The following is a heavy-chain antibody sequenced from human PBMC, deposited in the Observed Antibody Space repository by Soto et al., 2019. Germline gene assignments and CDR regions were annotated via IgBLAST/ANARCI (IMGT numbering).Heavy chain of an antibody. J-gene: IGHJ4*02. V-gene: IGHV3-74*01. CDR1: GFTFSNYW. CDR2: IDHDGPT. Sequence: EVQLVESGGGLVQPGGSLRLSCAGSGFTFSNYWMHWVRQAQGKGLEWVSRIDHDGPTDYADSVRGRFTISRDNAENTLYLQMNSLRPEDTAVYYCVRDSHGEYWGQGTLVTVSS. CDR3: VRDSHGEY.